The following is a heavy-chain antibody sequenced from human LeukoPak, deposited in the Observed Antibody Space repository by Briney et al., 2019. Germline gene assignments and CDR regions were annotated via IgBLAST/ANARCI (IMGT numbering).Heavy chain of an antibody. CDR3: ARGEGNYAINFDY. Sequence: GGSLRLSCAASGFTFSSYGMHWVRQAPGKGLEWVAVIWYDGSNKYYADSVKGRFTISRDNSKNTLYLQMNSLRAEDTAVYYCARGEGNYAINFDYWGQGTLVTVSS. J-gene: IGHJ4*02. V-gene: IGHV3-33*01. CDR1: GFTFSSYG. CDR2: IWYDGSNK. D-gene: IGHD4-11*01.